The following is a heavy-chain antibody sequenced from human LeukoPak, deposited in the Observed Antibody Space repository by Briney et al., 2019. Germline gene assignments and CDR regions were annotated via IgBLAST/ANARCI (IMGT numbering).Heavy chain of an antibody. Sequence: PGGSLRLACAASGFTLSSYGMNWVRQTPGKGLEWVSGISGSGSGGSTYYADSVKGRFTISRDNSKNTLYLQLNSLRAEDTAFYYCARDVKTYTSGSYDYWGQGTLVTVSS. D-gene: IGHD3-10*01. CDR1: GFTLSSYG. V-gene: IGHV3-23*01. J-gene: IGHJ4*02. CDR3: ARDVKTYTSGSYDY. CDR2: ISGSGSGGST.